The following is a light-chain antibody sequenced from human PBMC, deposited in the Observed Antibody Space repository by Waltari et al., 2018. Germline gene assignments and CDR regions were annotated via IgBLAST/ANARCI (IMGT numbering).Light chain of an antibody. CDR1: SSDVGGYNY. Sequence: QSALTQPPSASGSPGQSVTISCTGTSSDVGGYNYVSWYQQHPGKAPKLMIYEVSKRPSGVPGAFSGAKSGNTAALTVSGLQAEDEADYYRSSYAGSNNLVFGGGTKLTVL. V-gene: IGLV2-8*01. CDR3: SSYAGSNNLV. CDR2: EVS. J-gene: IGLJ2*01.